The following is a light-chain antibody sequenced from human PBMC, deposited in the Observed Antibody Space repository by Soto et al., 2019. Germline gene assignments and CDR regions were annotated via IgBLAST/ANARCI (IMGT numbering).Light chain of an antibody. V-gene: IGKV1-39*01. CDR1: QSISSY. Sequence: DIQMTQSPSSLSASVGDRVTITCRASQSISSYLNWYQQKPGKAPKLLIYAASSLQSGVPSRFSGSGSGTDFTLTINSLHPEDFATYFCQQSYNTPLTFGQGTKVDIK. CDR3: QQSYNTPLT. CDR2: AAS. J-gene: IGKJ1*01.